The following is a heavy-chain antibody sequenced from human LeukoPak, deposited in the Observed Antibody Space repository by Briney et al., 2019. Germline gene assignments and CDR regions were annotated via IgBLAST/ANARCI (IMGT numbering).Heavy chain of an antibody. V-gene: IGHV1-2*02. J-gene: IGHJ4*02. CDR3: ASEAARLGSPVD. D-gene: IGHD6-6*01. Sequence: ASVKVSCKASGYTFTGYYMHWVRQAPGQGLEWMGWINLNSGGTNYAQKFQGRVTMTRDTSISTAYMELSRLRSDDTAVYYCASEAARLGSPVDWGQGTLVTVSS. CDR1: GYTFTGYY. CDR2: INLNSGGT.